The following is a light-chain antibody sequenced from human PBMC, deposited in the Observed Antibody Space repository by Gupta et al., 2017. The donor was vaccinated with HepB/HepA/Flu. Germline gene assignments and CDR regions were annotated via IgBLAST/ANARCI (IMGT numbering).Light chain of an antibody. V-gene: IGLV2-23*02. CDR1: SSDVGSYNL. Sequence: QSALTQPASVSVSPGQSITISCTGTSSDVGSYNLVSWYQQHPGKAPKVMIYEVSKRPSGVSNRFSGSKSGNTASLTISGLQAEDEADYYCCSYARSSTWVFGGGTKLTVL. CDR2: EVS. J-gene: IGLJ3*02. CDR3: CSYARSSTWV.